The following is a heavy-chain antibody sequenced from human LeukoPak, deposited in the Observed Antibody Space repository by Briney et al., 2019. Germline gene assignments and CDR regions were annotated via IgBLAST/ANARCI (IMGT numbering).Heavy chain of an antibody. CDR3: ARSSRDGYNLAFDI. V-gene: IGHV1-2*04. J-gene: IGHJ3*02. D-gene: IGHD5-24*01. CDR2: INPNSGGT. Sequence: TSVKVSCKASGYTFTGYYMHWVRQAPGQGLEWMGWINPNSGGTNYAQKFQGWVTMTRDTSISTAYMELSRLRSDDTAVYYCARSSRDGYNLAFDIWGQGTMVTVSS. CDR1: GYTFTGYY.